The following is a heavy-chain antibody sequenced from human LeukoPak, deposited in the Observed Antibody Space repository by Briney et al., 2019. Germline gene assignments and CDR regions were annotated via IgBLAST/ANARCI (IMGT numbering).Heavy chain of an antibody. CDR3: ASNYYDSSGYYVDAFDI. CDR2: IWYDGSSK. CDR1: GFTFSSYG. Sequence: TGGSLRLSCAASGFTFSSYGMHWVRQAPGKGLEWVAVIWYDGSSKYYADSVKGRFTISRDNSKNTLYLQMNSLRAEDTAVYYCASNYYDSSGYYVDAFDIWGQGTMVTVSS. J-gene: IGHJ3*02. D-gene: IGHD3-22*01. V-gene: IGHV3-33*01.